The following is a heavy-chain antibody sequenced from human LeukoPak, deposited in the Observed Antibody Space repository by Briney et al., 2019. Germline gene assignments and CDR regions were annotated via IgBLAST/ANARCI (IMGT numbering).Heavy chain of an antibody. J-gene: IGHJ4*02. V-gene: IGHV3-23*01. CDR1: GITLSNYG. D-gene: IGHD3-22*01. CDR3: AKRGVVIRVILVGFHKEAYYFDS. Sequence: GGSLRLSCAVSGITLSNYGMSWVRQAPGKGLEWVAGVSGSGGSTNYADSVKGRFTISRDNPKNTLYLQMNSLRVEDTAVYFCAKRGVVIRVILVGFHKEAYYFDSWGQGALVTVSS. CDR2: VSGSGGST.